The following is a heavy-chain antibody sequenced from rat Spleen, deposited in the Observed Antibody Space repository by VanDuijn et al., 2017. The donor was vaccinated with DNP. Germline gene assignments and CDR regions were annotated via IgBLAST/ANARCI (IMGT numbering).Heavy chain of an antibody. V-gene: IGHV4-2*01. CDR2: INKESGTI. J-gene: IGHJ2*01. CDR1: GFNFNDNW. Sequence: EVQLVASGGGPVQPGRSLKLSCVASGFNFNDNWMGWVRQAPGKGLEWIGEINKESGTIIYSPSLKDKFTISRDNAQNTLYLQMNKLGSEDTAIYHCAKGPNYGGYSDFFDYWGQGVMVTVSS. D-gene: IGHD1-11*01. CDR3: AKGPNYGGYSDFFDY.